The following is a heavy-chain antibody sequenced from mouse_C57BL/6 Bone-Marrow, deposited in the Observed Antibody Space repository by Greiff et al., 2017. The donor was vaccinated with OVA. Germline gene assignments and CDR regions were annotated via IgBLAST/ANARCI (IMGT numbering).Heavy chain of an antibody. CDR1: GYSFTGYY. CDR3: ATTGFAWFAY. D-gene: IGHD4-1*02. J-gene: IGHJ3*01. V-gene: IGHV1-42*01. CDR2: INPSTGGT. Sequence: LVESGPELVKPGASVKISCKASGYSFTGYYMNWVKQSPEKSLEWIGEINPSTGGTTYNQKFKAKATLTVDKSSSTAYMQLKSLTSEDSAVYYCATTGFAWFAYWGQGTLVTVSA.